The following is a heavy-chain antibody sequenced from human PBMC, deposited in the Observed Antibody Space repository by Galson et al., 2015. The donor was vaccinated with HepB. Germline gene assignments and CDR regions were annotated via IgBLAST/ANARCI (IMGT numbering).Heavy chain of an antibody. Sequence: SLRLSCAASGSTFSDYYMTWIRQAPGKGLEWVSNISSSGSSTVSYADPVRGRFTISRDNAKNSLYLQMNSLRAEDTAVYYCARATLGWFDPWGQGTLLTVSS. V-gene: IGHV3-11*01. CDR3: ARATLGWFDP. CDR2: ISSSGSSTV. CDR1: GSTFSDYY. D-gene: IGHD2/OR15-2a*01. J-gene: IGHJ5*02.